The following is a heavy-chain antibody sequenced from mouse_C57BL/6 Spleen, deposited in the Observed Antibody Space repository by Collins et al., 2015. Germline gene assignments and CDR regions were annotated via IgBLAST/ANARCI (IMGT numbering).Heavy chain of an antibody. CDR1: GFNIKDTY. D-gene: IGHD2-2*01. Sequence: EVQLQQSGAELVKPGASVKLSCTASGFNIKDTYMHWVKQRPEQGLEWIGRIDPANGNTKYDPKFQGKATITADTSSNTAYLQLSSLTSEDTAVYYCARGDYGYGWFAYWGQGTLVTVSA. CDR3: ARGDYGYGWFAY. CDR2: IDPANGNT. V-gene: IGHV14-3*02. J-gene: IGHJ3*01.